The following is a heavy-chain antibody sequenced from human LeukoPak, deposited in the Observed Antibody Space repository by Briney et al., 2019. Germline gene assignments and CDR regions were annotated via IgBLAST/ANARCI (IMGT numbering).Heavy chain of an antibody. CDR2: INQDGNEK. J-gene: IGHJ4*02. CDR1: GVTFSAFW. D-gene: IGHD1-14*01. Sequence: HPGGSLRLSCEASGVTFSAFWMNWVRQAPGTGLEWVASINQDGNEKTYVDSVKGRFTISRDNAKNSLFLQMNSLRVEDTAIYFCTRDMTPPGLIFESWGQGTLVTVSS. V-gene: IGHV3-7*05. CDR3: TRDMTPPGLIFES.